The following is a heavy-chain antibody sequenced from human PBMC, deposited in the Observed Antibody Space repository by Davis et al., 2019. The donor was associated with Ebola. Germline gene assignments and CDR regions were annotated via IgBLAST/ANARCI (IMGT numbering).Heavy chain of an antibody. J-gene: IGHJ6*02. CDR3: ANSGGPYYYYGMDV. CDR2: ISYDGSNK. V-gene: IGHV3-30*18. D-gene: IGHD2-15*01. Sequence: GGSLRLSCAASGFTFSSYGMHWVRQAPGKGLEWVAVISYDGSNKYYADSVKGRFTISRDNSKNTLYLQMNSLRAEDTAVYYCANSGGPYYYYGMDVWGQGTTVTVSS. CDR1: GFTFSSYG.